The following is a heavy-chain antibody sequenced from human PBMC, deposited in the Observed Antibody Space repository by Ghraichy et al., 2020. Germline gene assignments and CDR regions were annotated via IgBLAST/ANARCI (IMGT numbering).Heavy chain of an antibody. CDR2: ISSNGGST. Sequence: GGSLRLSCAASGFTFSSYAMHWVRQAPGKGLEYVSAISSNGGSTYYADSVKGRFTISRDNSKNTLYLQMGSLRAEDMAVYYCARGRGSPWYMDVWGKGTTVTVSS. V-gene: IGHV3-64*02. D-gene: IGHD1-26*01. CDR3: ARGRGSPWYMDV. J-gene: IGHJ6*03. CDR1: GFTFSSYA.